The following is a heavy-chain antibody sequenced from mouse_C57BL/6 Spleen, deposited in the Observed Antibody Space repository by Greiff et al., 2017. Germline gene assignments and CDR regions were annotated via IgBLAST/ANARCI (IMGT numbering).Heavy chain of an antibody. CDR1: GYAFSSSW. Sequence: LMESGPELVKPGASVKISCKASGYAFSSSWMNWVKQRPGKGLEWIGRIYPGDGDTNYNGKFKGKATLTADKSSSTAYMQLSSLTSEDSAVYFCASYYGNHYAMDYWGQGTSVTVSS. CDR2: IYPGDGDT. J-gene: IGHJ4*01. D-gene: IGHD2-1*01. V-gene: IGHV1-82*01. CDR3: ASYYGNHYAMDY.